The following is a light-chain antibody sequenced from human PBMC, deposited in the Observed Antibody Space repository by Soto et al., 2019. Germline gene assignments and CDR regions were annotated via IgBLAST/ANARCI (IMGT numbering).Light chain of an antibody. J-gene: IGLJ3*02. V-gene: IGLV1-40*01. CDR1: SSYIGAGYH. CDR2: GNS. Sequence: QLVLTQPPTVSGAPGQRVTISCTGSSSYIGAGYHVHWYQQLPGTAPKLLIYGNSNRPSGVPDRFSGSKSGTSASLAITGLQAEDEADSYCQSYDSSLSGSVFGGGTQLTVL. CDR3: QSYDSSLSGSV.